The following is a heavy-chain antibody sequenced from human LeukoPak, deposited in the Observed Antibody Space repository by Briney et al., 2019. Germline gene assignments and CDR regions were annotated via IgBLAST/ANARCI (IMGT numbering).Heavy chain of an antibody. Sequence: SSETLSLTCTVSGGSISSYNWSWIRQSPGKGLEWIGNIYYTGSTNYNPSLKGRVTISVDTSKNQFSLKLSSVTAADTAVFYCARGASGWYWIDYWGQGILVTVSS. V-gene: IGHV4-59*01. D-gene: IGHD6-19*01. CDR1: GGSISSYN. CDR3: ARGASGWYWIDY. CDR2: IYYTGST. J-gene: IGHJ4*02.